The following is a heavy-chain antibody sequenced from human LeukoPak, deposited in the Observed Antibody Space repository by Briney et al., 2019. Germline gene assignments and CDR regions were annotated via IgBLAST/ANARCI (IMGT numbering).Heavy chain of an antibody. D-gene: IGHD4-17*01. Sequence: PSQTLSLTCTVSGGSISSGDYYWSWIRQPPGKGLEWIGYIYYSGSTYYNPSLKSRVTISVDTSKNQFSLKLRSVTAADTAVYYCARDRYGDYVIDYWGQGTLVTVSS. CDR1: GGSISSGDYY. CDR3: ARDRYGDYVIDY. V-gene: IGHV4-30-4*08. CDR2: IYYSGST. J-gene: IGHJ4*02.